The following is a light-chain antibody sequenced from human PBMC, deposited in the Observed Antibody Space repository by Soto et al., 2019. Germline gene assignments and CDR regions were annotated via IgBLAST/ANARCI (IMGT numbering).Light chain of an antibody. CDR3: QTWDTGARVV. V-gene: IGLV4-69*01. J-gene: IGLJ2*01. Sequence: QLVLTQSPCASASQGASVKLTCTLSSGHSSYAIAWHQQQPEKGPRYLMKLSSDGSHSKGDGIPDRFSGSSSGAERYLTISSLQSEDEADYYCQTWDTGARVVFGGGTKLTVL. CDR2: LSSDGSH. CDR1: SGHSSYA.